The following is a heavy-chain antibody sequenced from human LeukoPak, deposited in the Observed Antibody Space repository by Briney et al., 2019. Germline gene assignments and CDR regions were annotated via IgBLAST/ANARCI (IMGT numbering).Heavy chain of an antibody. D-gene: IGHD2-8*01. Sequence: SETLSLTCAVYGGSFSGYYWSWIRQPPGKGLEWIGEINHSGSTNYNPSLKSRVTISVDTSKNQFSLKLSSVTAADMAVYYCTRHQWWLAPRNFDYWGQGTLVTVSS. V-gene: IGHV4-34*01. CDR1: GGSFSGYY. CDR3: TRHQWWLAPRNFDY. CDR2: INHSGST. J-gene: IGHJ4*02.